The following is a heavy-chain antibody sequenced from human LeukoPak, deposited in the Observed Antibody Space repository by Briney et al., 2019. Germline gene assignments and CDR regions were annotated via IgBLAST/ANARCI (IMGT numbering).Heavy chain of an antibody. CDR2: IKQDGSEK. D-gene: IGHD6-13*01. CDR1: GFTFSSYW. CDR3: ARFSSSWYAGEPDY. J-gene: IGHJ4*02. Sequence: GGSLRLSCAASGFTFSSYWMSWFRQAPGKGLEWVANIKQDGSEKYYVDSVKGRFTISRDNAKNSLYLQMNSLRAEDTAAYYCARFSSSWYAGEPDYWGQGTLVTVSS. V-gene: IGHV3-7*01.